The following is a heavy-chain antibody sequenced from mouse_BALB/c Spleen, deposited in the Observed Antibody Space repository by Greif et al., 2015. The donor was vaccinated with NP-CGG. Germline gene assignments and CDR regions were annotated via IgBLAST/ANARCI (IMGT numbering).Heavy chain of an antibody. CDR2: INSNGGST. J-gene: IGHJ4*01. CDR1: GFTFSSYY. Sequence: EVQRVESGGGLVKLGGSLKLSCAASGFTFSSYYMSWVRQTPEKRLELVAAINSNGGSTYYPDTVKGRFTISRDNAKNTLYLQMSSLKSEDTALYYCARGGLRGAMDYWGQGTSVTVSS. CDR3: ARGGLRGAMDY. V-gene: IGHV5-6-2*01. D-gene: IGHD2-2*01.